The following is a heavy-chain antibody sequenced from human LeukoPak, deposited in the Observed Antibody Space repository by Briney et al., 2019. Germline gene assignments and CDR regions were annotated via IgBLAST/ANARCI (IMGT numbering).Heavy chain of an antibody. D-gene: IGHD5-12*01. CDR1: GFTFSSYW. Sequence: GGSLRLSCATSGFTFSSYWMNWVRQAPGKGLEWVANIKQDGSEKYYVDSVKGRFTISRDNAKNSLYLQMNSLRADDTAVYYCARGGGYAWDYWGQGTLVTVSS. J-gene: IGHJ4*02. V-gene: IGHV3-7*01. CDR2: IKQDGSEK. CDR3: ARGGGYAWDY.